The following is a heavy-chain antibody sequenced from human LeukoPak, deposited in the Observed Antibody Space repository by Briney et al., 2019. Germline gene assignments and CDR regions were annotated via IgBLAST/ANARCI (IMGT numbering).Heavy chain of an antibody. D-gene: IGHD5-12*01. CDR1: GFTFSSYW. Sequence: GGSLRLSCATSGFTFSSYWMNWVRQAPGKGLEWVANIKQDGSEKYYVDSVKGRFTISRDNAKNSLYLQMNSLRADDTAVYYCARGGGYAWDYWGQGTLVTVSS. J-gene: IGHJ4*02. V-gene: IGHV3-7*01. CDR2: IKQDGSEK. CDR3: ARGGGYAWDY.